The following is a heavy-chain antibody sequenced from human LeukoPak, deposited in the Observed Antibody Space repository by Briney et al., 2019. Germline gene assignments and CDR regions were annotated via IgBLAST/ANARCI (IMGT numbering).Heavy chain of an antibody. CDR1: GFTLSSYA. CDR2: ISGSADNT. V-gene: IGHV3-23*01. D-gene: IGHD4-23*01. CDR3: ARVTVVTPRGGASFDY. Sequence: GGSLRLSCTASGFTLSSYAMSWVRQAPGEGLEWVSTISGSADNTNYAEAVKGRFTISRDNSKNSLYLQMNSLRAEDAAVYYCARVTVVTPRGGASFDYWGQGTLVTVSS. J-gene: IGHJ4*02.